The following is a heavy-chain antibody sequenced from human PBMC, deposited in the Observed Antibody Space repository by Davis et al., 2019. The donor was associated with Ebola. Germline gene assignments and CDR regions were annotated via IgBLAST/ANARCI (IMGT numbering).Heavy chain of an antibody. D-gene: IGHD5-18*01. J-gene: IGHJ5*02. CDR2: IGTAGDT. Sequence: GGSLRLSCAASGFTFSSYDMHWVRHATGKGLEWVSAIGTAGDTYYPGSVKGRFTISRENAKNSLYLQMNSLRAEDTAVYYCARAQLWSGDWFDPWGQGTLVTVSS. CDR1: GFTFSSYD. CDR3: ARAQLWSGDWFDP. V-gene: IGHV3-13*01.